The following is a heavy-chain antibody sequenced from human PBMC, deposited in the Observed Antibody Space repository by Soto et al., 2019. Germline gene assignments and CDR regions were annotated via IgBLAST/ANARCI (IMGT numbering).Heavy chain of an antibody. CDR3: AKIQRLAVAGNFDY. CDR1: GFTFSSYA. V-gene: IGHV3-23*01. Sequence: GGSLRLSCAASGFTFSSYAMSWVRQAPGKGLEWVSAISGSGGSIYYADSVKGRFTISRDNSKNTLYLQMNSLRAEDTAVYYCAKIQRLAVAGNFDYWGQGTLVTVSS. J-gene: IGHJ4*02. D-gene: IGHD6-19*01. CDR2: ISGSGGSI.